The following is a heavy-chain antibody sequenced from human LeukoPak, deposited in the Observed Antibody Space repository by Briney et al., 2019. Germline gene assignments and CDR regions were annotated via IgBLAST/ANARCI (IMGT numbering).Heavy chain of an antibody. CDR1: GGSISSGGYY. CDR3: ARARGGYCSSTSCYRQSEYYFDY. CDR2: IYYSGST. V-gene: IGHV4-31*03. J-gene: IGHJ4*02. D-gene: IGHD2-2*02. Sequence: SQTLSPTCTVSGGSISSGGYYWSWIRQHPGKGLEWIGYIYYSGSTNYNPSLKSRVTISVDTSKNQFSLKLSSVTAADTAVYYCARARGGYCSSTSCYRQSEYYFDYWGQGTLVTVSS.